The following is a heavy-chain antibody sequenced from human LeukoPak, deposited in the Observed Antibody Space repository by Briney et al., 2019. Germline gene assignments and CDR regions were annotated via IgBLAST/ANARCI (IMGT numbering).Heavy chain of an antibody. CDR1: GYTFTSYD. V-gene: IGHV1-8*01. Sequence: ASVKVSCKASGYTFTSYDINWVRQATGQGLEWMGWMNPNSGNTGYAQKFQGRVTMTRNTSISTAYMELSSLRSEDTAVYYCARGAVGSSWSPDLYYYYGMDVWGQGTTVTVSS. CDR3: ARGAVGSSWSPDLYYYYGMDV. J-gene: IGHJ6*02. D-gene: IGHD6-13*01. CDR2: MNPNSGNT.